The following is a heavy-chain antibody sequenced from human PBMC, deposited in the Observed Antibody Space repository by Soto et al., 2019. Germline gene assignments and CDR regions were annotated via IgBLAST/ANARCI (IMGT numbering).Heavy chain of an antibody. CDR2: IFYSGST. Sequence: SETLSLTWTVSGGSISSYYWGWILQPPGKGLEWIGYIFYSGSTNYNPSLEGRVTISVDTSKNQFSLKVSSVTAADTAVYYCARHYPIVNNLDCFDYWGQGTLFTAPQ. CDR3: ARHYPIVNNLDCFDY. CDR1: GGSISSYY. D-gene: IGHD1-1*01. J-gene: IGHJ4*01. V-gene: IGHV4-59*01.